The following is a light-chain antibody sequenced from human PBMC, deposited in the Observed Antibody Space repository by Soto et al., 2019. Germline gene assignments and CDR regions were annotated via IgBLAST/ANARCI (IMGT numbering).Light chain of an antibody. V-gene: IGLV2-23*02. J-gene: IGLJ1*01. CDR2: EVS. Sequence: QSALSQPASVSGSPGQSITISCTGTSSDVGSNDLVSWYQQHPGKAPKLMIYEVSKRPSGISNRFSGSKSGNTASLTISGLQAEDEGDYYCCSYVGRSDSYVFRAGTKVTVL. CDR1: SSDVGSNDL. CDR3: CSYVGRSDSYV.